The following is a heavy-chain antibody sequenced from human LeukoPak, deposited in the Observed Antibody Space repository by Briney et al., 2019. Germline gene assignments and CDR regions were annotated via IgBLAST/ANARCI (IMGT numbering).Heavy chain of an antibody. J-gene: IGHJ6*02. CDR2: IHPDSGGT. CDR3: ARVSGPTRYYGLDV. Sequence: ASVKVSCKASGYSFSDHYIHWVRQAPGQGLEWMRWIHPDSGGTIYAQNFHGRLTVTRDRSLGTAYMELTGLTSDDTAMYYCARVSGPTRYYGLDVWGQGTTVIVTS. CDR1: GYSFSDHY. D-gene: IGHD3-16*02. V-gene: IGHV1-2*02.